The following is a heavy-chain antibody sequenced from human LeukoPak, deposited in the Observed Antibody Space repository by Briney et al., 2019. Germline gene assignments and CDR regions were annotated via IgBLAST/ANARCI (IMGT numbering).Heavy chain of an antibody. D-gene: IGHD3-22*01. CDR2: INPSGGST. CDR3: ARDFTDLGYYDSSGYSRFDY. V-gene: IGHV1-46*01. CDR1: GYTFTSYY. J-gene: IGHJ4*02. Sequence: ASVKVSCKASGYTFTSYYMHWVRQAPGQGLEWMGIINPSGGSTRYAQKFQGRVTMTRDTSTSTVYMELSSLRSEDTAVYYCARDFTDLGYYDSSGYSRFDYWGQGTLVTVSS.